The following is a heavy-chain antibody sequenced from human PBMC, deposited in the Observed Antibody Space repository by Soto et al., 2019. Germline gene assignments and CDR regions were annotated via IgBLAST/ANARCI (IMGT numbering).Heavy chain of an antibody. J-gene: IGHJ4*02. CDR1: CGYIRSSSYY. CDR3: ARPFWSGSWFPLSRFDY. V-gene: IGHV4-39*01. D-gene: IGHD6-13*01. Sequence: SQTKRLTSTVACGYIRSSSYYWSMNRQPPGKGPEWIGSIYYSGSTYYNPSLKSRVTISVDTSKTQFSLKLSSVTAADTAVYSCARPFWSGSWFPLSRFDYRGQRTLVTVSS. CDR2: IYYSGST.